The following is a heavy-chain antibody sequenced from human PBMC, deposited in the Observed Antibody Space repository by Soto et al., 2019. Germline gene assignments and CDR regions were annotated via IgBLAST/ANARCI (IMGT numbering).Heavy chain of an antibody. J-gene: IGHJ4*02. CDR1: GFTFDDYA. D-gene: IGHD3-22*01. CDR3: VKDSESSGYLTHLDY. V-gene: IGHV3-9*01. Sequence: LRLSCVASGFTFDDYAIHWVRQTPGKGLEWVSGLTWNGEVLGYADSVKGRFTISRDNAKNSLYLEMNSLRPEDTALYYCVKDSESSGYLTHLDYWGQGTLVTVSS. CDR2: LTWNGEVL.